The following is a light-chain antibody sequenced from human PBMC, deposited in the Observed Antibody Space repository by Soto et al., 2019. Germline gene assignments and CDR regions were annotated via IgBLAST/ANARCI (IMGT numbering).Light chain of an antibody. Sequence: EIVLTQSPATLSLSPGERATLSCWASQSVSSYLAWYQQKPGLAPRLLIYDASNRATGIPARFSGSGSGTDFTLTITSLEPEDFAVYYCQHRSIWPVSFGQGTRLEVK. V-gene: IGKV3-11*01. CDR2: DAS. CDR1: QSVSSY. J-gene: IGKJ5*01. CDR3: QHRSIWPVS.